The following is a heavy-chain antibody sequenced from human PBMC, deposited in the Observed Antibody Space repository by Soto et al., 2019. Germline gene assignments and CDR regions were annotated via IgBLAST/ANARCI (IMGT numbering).Heavy chain of an antibody. D-gene: IGHD3-16*01. CDR1: GGSISGHY. J-gene: IGHJ6*03. Sequence: QVQLQESGPGLVKPSETLSLTCSVSGGSISGHYWSWVRQTPGKGLEWICYIYYSGSTNYNPSLKSRVTISVDTSKNQFSLRLTSVTAADTAVYYCARGPYYDLIWNYYYMDVWGKGTTVTVSS. CDR3: ARGPYYDLIWNYYYMDV. CDR2: IYYSGST. V-gene: IGHV4-59*08.